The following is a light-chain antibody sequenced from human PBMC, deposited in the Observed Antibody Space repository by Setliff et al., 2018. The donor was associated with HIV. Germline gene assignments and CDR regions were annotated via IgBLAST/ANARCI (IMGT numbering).Light chain of an antibody. V-gene: IGLV2-11*01. CDR1: SSAVGASNS. Sequence: QSALAQPRSVSGSPGQSVTISCTGTSSAVGASNSVSWYQHHPGKAPKVIIYDVSDRPSGVPDRFSGSKSGNTASLTISGLQAEDEADYYCCSYAGSYTSLYVFGTGTKV. CDR2: DVS. J-gene: IGLJ1*01. CDR3: CSYAGSYTSLYV.